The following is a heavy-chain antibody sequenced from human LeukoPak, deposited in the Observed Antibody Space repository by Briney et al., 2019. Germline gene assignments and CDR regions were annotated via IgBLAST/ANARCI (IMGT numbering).Heavy chain of an antibody. CDR3: ARGDSGDAFDI. CDR1: GHTFTNYD. J-gene: IGHJ3*02. D-gene: IGHD3-10*01. Sequence: GASVKVSCKASGHTFTNYDVNWVRQATGQGLEWMGWMNPNSGNTGYAQKFQGRVTMTRNTSISSAYMELSSLRSEDTAVYYCARGDSGDAFDIWGQGTMVTVSS. V-gene: IGHV1-8*01. CDR2: MNPNSGNT.